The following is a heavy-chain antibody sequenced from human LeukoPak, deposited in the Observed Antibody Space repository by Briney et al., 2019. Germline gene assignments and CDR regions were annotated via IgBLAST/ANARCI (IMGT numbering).Heavy chain of an antibody. D-gene: IGHD2-2*01. Sequence: GGSLRLSCAASGFTFSHSAMTWVRQAPGKGLEWVAVIWYDGSNKSYADSVKGRFTVSRDNSKNTLYLQMNSLRAEDTAVYYCARGAKYCSSTSCYEDAFDIWGQGTMVTVSS. J-gene: IGHJ3*02. CDR2: IWYDGSNK. CDR3: ARGAKYCSSTSCYEDAFDI. V-gene: IGHV3-33*08. CDR1: GFTFSHSA.